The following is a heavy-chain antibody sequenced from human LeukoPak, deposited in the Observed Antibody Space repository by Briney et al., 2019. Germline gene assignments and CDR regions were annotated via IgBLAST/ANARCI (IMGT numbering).Heavy chain of an antibody. CDR2: IYYTGDT. D-gene: IGHD2-8*01. V-gene: IGHV4-59*01. CDR3: ARGFQWHPKPCVFDV. Sequence: SETLSLTCTISGGSTISYYWSWIRQSPGKGLEWIGDIYYTGDTNDNPSLKSRASISIDTPNNQFSLRLRSVTAADTAVYYCARGFQWHPKPCVFDVWGQGTMVTVSS. J-gene: IGHJ3*01. CDR1: GGSTISYY.